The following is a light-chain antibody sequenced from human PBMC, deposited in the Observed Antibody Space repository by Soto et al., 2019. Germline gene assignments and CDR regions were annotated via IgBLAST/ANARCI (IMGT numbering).Light chain of an antibody. CDR1: QSISTT. CDR2: GAS. CDR3: QQYNSWVT. Sequence: EIVLTQSPVTLSVSPGERATLSCRISQSISTTLAWYQQKPGQPPRLLIYGASTRATGVPARFSGSGSGTEFTLTIDSLQSEDFAVYYCQQYNSWVTFGGGTKVDIK. J-gene: IGKJ4*01. V-gene: IGKV3-15*01.